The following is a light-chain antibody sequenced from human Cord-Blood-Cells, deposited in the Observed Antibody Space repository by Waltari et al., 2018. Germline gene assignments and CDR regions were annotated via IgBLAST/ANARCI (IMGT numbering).Light chain of an antibody. J-gene: IGKJ1*01. V-gene: IGKV1-5*03. CDR1: QSISSW. CDR3: QQYNSYSWT. Sequence: DIQMTQSPSTLPASVGDRVTINCRASQSISSWLAWYQQKPGKAPKLLIYKASSLESGVPSRFSGSGSGTEFTLTISSLQPDDFATYYCQQYNSYSWTFGQGTKVEIK. CDR2: KAS.